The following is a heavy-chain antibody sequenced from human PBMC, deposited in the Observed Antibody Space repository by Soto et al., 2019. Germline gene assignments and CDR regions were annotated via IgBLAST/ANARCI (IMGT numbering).Heavy chain of an antibody. J-gene: IGHJ6*03. Sequence: QDQLVQSGVEVKKPGASVKVSCKASGYSFTNYGITWVRQAPGQGFEWMGWISAYTGNTKYAQKFQGRVTMTTDASTSTAYLELRSLRSDDTAVYYCAIDRGVAPPVAGTTHYYYYMDVWGKGTTVTVSS. CDR2: ISAYTGNT. CDR3: AIDRGVAPPVAGTTHYYYYMDV. CDR1: GYSFTNYG. D-gene: IGHD6-19*01. V-gene: IGHV1-18*01.